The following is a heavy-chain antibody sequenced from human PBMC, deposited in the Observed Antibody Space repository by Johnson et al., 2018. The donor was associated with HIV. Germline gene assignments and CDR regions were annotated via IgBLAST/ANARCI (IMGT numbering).Heavy chain of an antibody. CDR3: ARTGVLGAFDI. V-gene: IGHV3-13*01. D-gene: IGHD2-8*02. Sequence: VQLVESGGGLVKPGGSLRLSCAASGFTFSSYDMHWVRQATGKGLEWVSTIGTAGDTYYAGSVKGRFTISRENANNSLYLQMNSLRAGDTAVYYCARTGVLGAFDIWGQGTMVTVSS. J-gene: IGHJ3*02. CDR2: IGTAGDT. CDR1: GFTFSSYD.